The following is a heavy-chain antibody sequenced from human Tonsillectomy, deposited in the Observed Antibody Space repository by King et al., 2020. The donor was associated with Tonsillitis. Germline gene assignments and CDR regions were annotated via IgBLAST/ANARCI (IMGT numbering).Heavy chain of an antibody. CDR3: ARGGKAKEGFDP. D-gene: IGHD3-16*01. CDR1: GNTFTGYY. Sequence: QLVQSGAEVQKPGASVKVSCKASGNTFTGYYLHWVRQAPGEGLEWMGFINTNSGGTNYAQNFQGRVTMTRDTSISTAYMELGRLRSDDTAVYYCARGGKAKEGFDPWGQGTLVTVSS. CDR2: INTNSGGT. J-gene: IGHJ5*02. V-gene: IGHV1-2*02.